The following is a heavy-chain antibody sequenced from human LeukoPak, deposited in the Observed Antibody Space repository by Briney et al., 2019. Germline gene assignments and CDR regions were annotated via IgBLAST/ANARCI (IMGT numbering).Heavy chain of an antibody. CDR2: ISGSGGST. J-gene: IGHJ3*01. Sequence: GGSLRLSCAASGFTFSSYAMSWVRQAPGKGLEWVSAISGSGGSTYYADSVKGRFTISRDNSKNTLYLQMNSLRAEDTAVYHCARRAAAFGAFDVWGQGTMVTVSS. CDR3: ARRAAAFGAFDV. CDR1: GFTFSSYA. V-gene: IGHV3-23*01. D-gene: IGHD3-3*01.